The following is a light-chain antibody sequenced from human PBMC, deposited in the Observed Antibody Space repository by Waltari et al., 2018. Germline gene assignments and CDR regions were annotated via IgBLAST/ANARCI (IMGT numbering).Light chain of an antibody. V-gene: IGKV3-20*01. J-gene: IGKJ1*01. CDR3: QHYLRLPVT. CDR1: ASVSRA. Sequence: EIVLTQSQGTLSLSVGEGATVSCRASASVSRALAWYQQKPGQAPRLLIYGASTRATGIPDRFSGSGSGTDFSLTISRLEPDDFAVYYCQHYLRLPVTFGQGTTVEI. CDR2: GAS.